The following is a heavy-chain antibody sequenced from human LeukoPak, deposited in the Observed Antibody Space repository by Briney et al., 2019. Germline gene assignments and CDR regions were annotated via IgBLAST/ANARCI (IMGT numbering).Heavy chain of an antibody. Sequence: PGGSLRLSCAASGFTFDDYGMSWVRQAPGKGLEWVSGINWNGGSTGYADSVKGRFTISRDNAKNSLYLQMNSLRAEDTALYHCARDPTIFGVVIIGDYYYGMDVWGQGTTVTVSS. V-gene: IGHV3-20*01. J-gene: IGHJ6*02. CDR2: INWNGGST. CDR3: ARDPTIFGVVIIGDYYYGMDV. D-gene: IGHD3-3*01. CDR1: GFTFDDYG.